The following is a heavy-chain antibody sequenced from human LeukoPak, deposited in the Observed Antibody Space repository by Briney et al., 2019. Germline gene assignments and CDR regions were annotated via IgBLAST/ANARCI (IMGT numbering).Heavy chain of an antibody. CDR3: AREYCSSTSCYQLDY. D-gene: IGHD2-2*01. CDR1: GYTFTGYY. V-gene: IGHV1-2*02. J-gene: IGHJ4*02. Sequence: ASVKVSCKASGYTFTGYYMRWVRQAPGQGLEWMGWINPNSGGTNYAQKFQGRVTMTRDTSISTAYMELSRLRSDDTAVYYCAREYCSSTSCYQLDYWGQGTLVTVSS. CDR2: INPNSGGT.